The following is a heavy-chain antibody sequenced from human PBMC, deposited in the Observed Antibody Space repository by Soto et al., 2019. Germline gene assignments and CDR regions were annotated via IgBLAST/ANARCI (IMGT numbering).Heavy chain of an antibody. CDR1: GFTFSSYG. Sequence: GGSLRLSCAASGFTFSSYGMHWVRQAPGKGLEWVAVIWYDGSNKYYADSVKGRFTISRDNSKNTLYLQMNSLRAEDTAVYYCARDPSGEGLELLYYYMDVWGKGTTVTVSS. J-gene: IGHJ6*03. D-gene: IGHD1-7*01. V-gene: IGHV3-33*01. CDR2: IWYDGSNK. CDR3: ARDPSGEGLELLYYYMDV.